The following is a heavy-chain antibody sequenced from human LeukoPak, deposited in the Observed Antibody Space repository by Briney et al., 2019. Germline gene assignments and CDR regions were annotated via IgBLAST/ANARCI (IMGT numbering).Heavy chain of an antibody. CDR3: ATDSSSFDY. V-gene: IGHV3-30*19. CDR1: GFTFSSYG. J-gene: IGHJ4*02. D-gene: IGHD6-19*01. Sequence: PGGSLRLSCAASGFTFSSYGMHWVRQAPGKGLEWVAVISYDGSNKYYADSVKGRFTISRDNSKNTLYLQMNSLRAEDTAVYYCATDSSSFDYWGQGTLVTVSS. CDR2: ISYDGSNK.